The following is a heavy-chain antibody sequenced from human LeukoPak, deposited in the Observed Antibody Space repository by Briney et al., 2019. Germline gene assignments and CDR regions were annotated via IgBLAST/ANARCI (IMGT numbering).Heavy chain of an antibody. D-gene: IGHD6-25*01. CDR1: GYTFTGYY. J-gene: IGHJ5*02. CDR2: INPNSGGT. CDR3: ARDAVQTRSENWFDP. V-gene: IGHV1-2*02. Sequence: ASVKVSCKASGYTFTGYYMHWVRQAPGQGLEWMGWINPNSGGTNYAQKFQGRVTMTRDTSISTAYMELSRLRSDDTAVYYCARDAVQTRSENWFDPWGQGTLVTVSS.